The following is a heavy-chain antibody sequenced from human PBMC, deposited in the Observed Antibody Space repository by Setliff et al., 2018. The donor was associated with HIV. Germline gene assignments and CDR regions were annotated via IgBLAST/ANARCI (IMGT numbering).Heavy chain of an antibody. D-gene: IGHD3-16*01. Sequence: GGSLRLSCAASGFTFSSYNMNWVRQAPGKGLEWVSSISSSSNYIYYADSVKGRFTISRDNAKNSLFLEMRSLRDEDTAVYLCANLWELGAWGQGTLVTVSS. CDR1: GFTFSSYN. J-gene: IGHJ5*02. CDR2: ISSSSNYI. V-gene: IGHV3-21*04. CDR3: ANLWELGA.